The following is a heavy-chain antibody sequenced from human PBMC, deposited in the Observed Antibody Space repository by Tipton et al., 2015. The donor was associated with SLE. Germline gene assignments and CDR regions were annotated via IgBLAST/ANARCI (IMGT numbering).Heavy chain of an antibody. J-gene: IGHJ3*01. CDR3: ARAIFSTGSSSSVGAFDL. CDR1: GGSISSSGSYY. V-gene: IGHV4-39*07. CDR2: MYFTGST. D-gene: IGHD6-6*01. Sequence: TLSLTCTVSGGSISSSGSYYWGWIRQPPGKGLEWVGRMYFTGSTYYSPALESRVTISVDTSKSQFSRKLNSVTAADTAVYYCARAIFSTGSSSSVGAFDLWGLGTMVTVSS.